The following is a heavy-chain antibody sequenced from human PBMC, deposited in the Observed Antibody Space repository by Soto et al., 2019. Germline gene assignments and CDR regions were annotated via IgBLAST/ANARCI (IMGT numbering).Heavy chain of an antibody. Sequence: SETLSLTCSVSADSFSRYYWTWIRQPPGEGLEWIGYIYFNGNTNYNPSLKGRVTISIDTSKKQFSLNLSSVTAADTAVYYCASVTFGGVVLAHWGQGTLVTVSS. CDR1: ADSFSRYY. D-gene: IGHD3-16*01. CDR2: IYFNGNT. CDR3: ASVTFGGVVLAH. J-gene: IGHJ4*02. V-gene: IGHV4-59*01.